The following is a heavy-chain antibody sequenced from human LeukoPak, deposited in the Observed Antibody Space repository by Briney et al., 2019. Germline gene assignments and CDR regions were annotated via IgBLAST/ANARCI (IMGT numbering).Heavy chain of an antibody. J-gene: IGHJ4*02. CDR1: GFTFSSYS. CDR2: ISSSSSYI. V-gene: IGHV3-21*01. CDR3: ARDYKPSSSWYYFDY. Sequence: GGSLRLSCAASGFTFSSYSMNWVRQAPGKGLEWVSSISSSSSYIYYADSVKGRFTISRDNAKNSLYLQMNSLRAEDTAVYYCARDYKPSSSWYYFDYWGQGTLVTVSS. D-gene: IGHD6-13*01.